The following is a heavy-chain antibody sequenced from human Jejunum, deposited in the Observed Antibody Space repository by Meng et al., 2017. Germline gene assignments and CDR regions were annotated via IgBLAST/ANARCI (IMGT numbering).Heavy chain of an antibody. V-gene: IGHV1-18*01. CDR1: CYMITGHG. CDR2: VSAYNGNT. Sequence: QVQLVQSGPEVKKPGASVKVSCKASCYMITGHGIIWVRQAPGLGPEWIGWVSAYNGNTKYAQTFQGRVTMTTDTSTTTAYMELRSLRSDDTAVYYCTRGRISSNWDTFGYWGQGTLVTVSS. CDR3: TRGRISSNWDTFGY. J-gene: IGHJ4*02. D-gene: IGHD6-13*01.